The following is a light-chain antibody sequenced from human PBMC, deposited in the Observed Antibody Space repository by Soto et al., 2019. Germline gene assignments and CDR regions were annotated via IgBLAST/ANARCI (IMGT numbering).Light chain of an antibody. CDR1: QSISSY. Sequence: DLQMTQSPSSLSASVGDRVTITCRASQSISSYLNWYQQKPGKAPKLLIYAASSLQSGVPSRFSGSGSGTDFTLTISSLQPEDFATYYCQQSYSTPPYTFGQGTKLEIK. V-gene: IGKV1-39*01. J-gene: IGKJ2*01. CDR2: AAS. CDR3: QQSYSTPPYT.